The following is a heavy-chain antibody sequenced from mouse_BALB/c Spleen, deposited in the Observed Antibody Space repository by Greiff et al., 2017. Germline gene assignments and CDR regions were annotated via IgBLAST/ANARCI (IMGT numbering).Heavy chain of an antibody. Sequence: QVQLQQSGAELAKPGASVKMSCKASGYTFTSYWMHWVKQRPGQGLEWIGYINPSTGYTEYNQKFKDKATLTADKSSSTAYMQLSSLTSEDSAVYYCARSLYGNSYFDYWGQGTTLTVSS. D-gene: IGHD2-1*01. CDR2: INPSTGYT. J-gene: IGHJ2*01. V-gene: IGHV1-7*01. CDR1: GYTFTSYW. CDR3: ARSLYGNSYFDY.